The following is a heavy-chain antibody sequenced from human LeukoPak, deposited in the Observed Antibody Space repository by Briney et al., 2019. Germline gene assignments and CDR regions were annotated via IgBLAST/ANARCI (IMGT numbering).Heavy chain of an antibody. J-gene: IGHJ3*02. CDR3: ARDDNRGHDAFDI. Sequence: GGSLRLSCAASGFTFSTYAMSWVRQAPGKGLEWVANIKQDGSEKYYVDSVKGRFTISRDNAKNSLYLQMNSLRAEDTAVYYCARDDNRGHDAFDIWGQGTMVTVSS. CDR2: IKQDGSEK. V-gene: IGHV3-7*03. CDR1: GFTFSTYA. D-gene: IGHD5-24*01.